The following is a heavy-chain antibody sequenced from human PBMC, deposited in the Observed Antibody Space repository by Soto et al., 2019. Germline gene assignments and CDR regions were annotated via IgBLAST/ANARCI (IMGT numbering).Heavy chain of an antibody. J-gene: IGHJ4*02. V-gene: IGHV1-18*01. CDR2: ISTSRGNT. D-gene: IGHD2-8*01. CDR3: ARDRTNFLDY. Sequence: QVQLVQSGSEVERPGASVKLSCKTSGYTFSDHSLIWVRLAPGQGLEWMGWISTSRGNTNYAQKFQGRLTLTTDTSTSTAYMELKSLRSDDTAVYYCARDRTNFLDYWGQGILVTVSS. CDR1: GYTFSDHS.